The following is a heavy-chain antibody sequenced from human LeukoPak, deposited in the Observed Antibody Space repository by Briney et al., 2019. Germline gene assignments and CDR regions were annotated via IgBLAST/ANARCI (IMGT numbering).Heavy chain of an antibody. V-gene: IGHV4-59*12. Sequence: SETLSLTCTVSGGSITDYYWIWIRQPPGKGLEYIGYIYYNGATNYNPSLKSRVTISVDKSKNQFSLKLSSVTAADTAVYYCARFAWLVPEETDYWGWGQGTLVTVSS. CDR2: IYYNGAT. D-gene: IGHD6-19*01. J-gene: IGHJ4*02. CDR3: ARFAWLVPEETDYWG. CDR1: GGSITDYY.